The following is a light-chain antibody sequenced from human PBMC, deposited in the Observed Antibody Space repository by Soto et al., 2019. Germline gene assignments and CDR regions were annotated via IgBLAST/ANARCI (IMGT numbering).Light chain of an antibody. J-gene: IGKJ5*01. V-gene: IGKV3-15*01. CDR1: QSVSSR. CDR3: QQYNNWHTIT. CDR2: GAS. Sequence: EIGMTRSPATLSVSPGERATLSCGGSQSVSSRLAWYQQKPGQAPRLLIYGASTRATGIPARFSGSGSATEFTLTISSLKSEDFAVYYCQQYNNWHTITFGQGTRLEIK.